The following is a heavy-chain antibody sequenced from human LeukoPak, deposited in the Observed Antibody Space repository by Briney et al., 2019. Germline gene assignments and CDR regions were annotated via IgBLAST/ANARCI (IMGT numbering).Heavy chain of an antibody. V-gene: IGHV4-39*01. CDR2: VFYSGNT. Sequence: KPSETLSLTCTVSGGSINSSSYHWGWIRQPPGKGLEWIGSVFYSGNTYDNPSLKSRVTISVDTSNQFSLKLNSVTAADTAVYYCARHRSKWLQSSFDYWGQETLVTVSS. CDR3: ARHRSKWLQSSFDY. J-gene: IGHJ4*02. CDR1: GGSINSSSYH. D-gene: IGHD5-24*01.